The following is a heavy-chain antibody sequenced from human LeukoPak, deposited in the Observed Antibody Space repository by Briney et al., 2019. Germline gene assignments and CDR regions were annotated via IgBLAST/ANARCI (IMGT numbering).Heavy chain of an antibody. Sequence: GGSLRLSCAASGFTFDDYAMHWVRQAPGKGLEWVSGISWNSGSIGYADSVKGRFTISRDNSKNTLYLQMNSLRAEDTAVYYCARVSYSSGWTPDYYFDYWGQGTLVTVSS. V-gene: IGHV3-9*01. D-gene: IGHD6-19*01. J-gene: IGHJ4*02. CDR3: ARVSYSSGWTPDYYFDY. CDR2: ISWNSGSI. CDR1: GFTFDDYA.